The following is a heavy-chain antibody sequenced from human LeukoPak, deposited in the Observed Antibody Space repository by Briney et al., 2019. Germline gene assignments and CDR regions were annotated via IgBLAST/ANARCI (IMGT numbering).Heavy chain of an antibody. J-gene: IGHJ4*02. CDR2: INNDGSDT. D-gene: IGHD2-15*01. Sequence: GGSLRLSCAASGFTFSSYWMHWVRQAPGKRLVWVSHINNDGSDTTYADSVRGRFTISRDNAKNTLYLQMNSLRTEDTAVYYCACYGIAPPYWGQGTLVTVSS. CDR1: GFTFSSYW. V-gene: IGHV3-74*01. CDR3: ACYGIAPPY.